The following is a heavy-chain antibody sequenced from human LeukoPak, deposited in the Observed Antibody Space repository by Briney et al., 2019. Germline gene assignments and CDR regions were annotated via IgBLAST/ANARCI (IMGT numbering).Heavy chain of an antibody. V-gene: IGHV3-30*09. D-gene: IGHD6-6*01. CDR2: ISYDGSNK. CDR3: ARDDRYSSSSRFDY. J-gene: IGHJ4*02. CDR1: GFTFSSYA. Sequence: GGSLRLSCAASGFTFSSYAMHWVRQAPGKGLEWVAVISYDGSNKYYADSVKGRFAISRDNSKNTLYLQMNSLRAEDTAVYYCARDDRYSSSSRFDYWGQGTLVTVSS.